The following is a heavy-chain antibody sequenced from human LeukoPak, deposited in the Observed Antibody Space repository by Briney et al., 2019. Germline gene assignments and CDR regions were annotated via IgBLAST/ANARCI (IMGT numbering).Heavy chain of an antibody. CDR1: GGSISSGGYY. Sequence: PQTLSLTCTVSGGSISSGGYYWSWIRQHPGKGLEWIGYIYYSGSTYYNPSLKSRVTISVDTSKNQFSLKLSSVTAADTAVYYCARGPKDSSFDYWGQGTLVTVSS. CDR2: IYYSGST. J-gene: IGHJ4*02. CDR3: ARGPKDSSFDY. D-gene: IGHD6-13*01. V-gene: IGHV4-31*03.